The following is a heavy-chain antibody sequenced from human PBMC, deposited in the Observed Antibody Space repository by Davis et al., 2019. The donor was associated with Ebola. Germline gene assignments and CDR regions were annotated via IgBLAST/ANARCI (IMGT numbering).Heavy chain of an antibody. D-gene: IGHD4-17*01. CDR1: GFTFSSYA. V-gene: IGHV3-23*01. Sequence: GESLKISCAASGFTFSSYAMSWVRQAPGKALQWVSTITGSGINTYYADSVKGRFTISRDDSKNTLYLQMNSLRAEDTAVYYCAKDSYADYANWFDPWGQGTLVTVSS. CDR3: AKDSYADYANWFDP. CDR2: ITGSGINT. J-gene: IGHJ5*02.